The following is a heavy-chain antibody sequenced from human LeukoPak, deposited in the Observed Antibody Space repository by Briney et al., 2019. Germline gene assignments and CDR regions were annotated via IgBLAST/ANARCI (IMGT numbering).Heavy chain of an antibody. J-gene: IGHJ4*02. Sequence: GGSLRLSCAPSGFTFQDHGMSWVRQAPGKGLEWVSALNWNGDNRGYADSVKGRFTISRDNAKKSLYLQMNSLTAEDTAYYYCAREEGPYFDCWGQGTLVTVSS. CDR2: LNWNGDNR. V-gene: IGHV3-20*04. CDR3: AREEGPYFDC. CDR1: GFTFQDHG.